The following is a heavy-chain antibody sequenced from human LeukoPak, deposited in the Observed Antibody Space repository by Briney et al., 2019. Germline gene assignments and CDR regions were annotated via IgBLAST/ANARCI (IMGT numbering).Heavy chain of an antibody. J-gene: IGHJ6*02. D-gene: IGHD3-3*01. CDR3: ARDWGITIFGGSGTGYGMDV. CDR2: IIPILGRA. V-gene: IGHV1-69*11. Sequence: AVPVSLMSSGCTFSSYPIRWLRPAPGPGLAWMGRIIPILGRAKYAEKFQGRVTITDDESTSKAYMKLSSQKSKDTAVYYCARDWGITIFGGSGTGYGMDVWGQGTTVTVSS. CDR1: GCTFSSYP.